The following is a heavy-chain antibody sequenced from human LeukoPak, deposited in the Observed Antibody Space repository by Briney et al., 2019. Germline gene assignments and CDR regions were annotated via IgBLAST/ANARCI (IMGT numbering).Heavy chain of an antibody. V-gene: IGHV3-23*01. D-gene: IGHD3-10*01. CDR1: GFTFSRCA. J-gene: IGHJ4*02. CDR2: IGASGGST. CDR3: AKDPLVRGLTYDN. Sequence: GGSLRLSCAASGFTFSRCAMSWVRQATGKGLEWVAAIGASGGSTYYADSVKGRFTISRDNSKNTLYLQMNSLRAEDTAVYYCAKDPLVRGLTYDNWGQGTLVTVSS.